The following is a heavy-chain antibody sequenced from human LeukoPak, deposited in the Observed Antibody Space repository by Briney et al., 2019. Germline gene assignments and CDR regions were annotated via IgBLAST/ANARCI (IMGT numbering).Heavy chain of an antibody. Sequence: GGSLRLSCAASGFTFSSYAMSWVRQAPGRGLEWVSAISGSGGSTYYADSVKGRFTISRDNSKSTLYLQMNSLRAEDTAVYYCARRVEWQDYWGQGTLVTVSS. CDR3: ARRVEWQDY. CDR1: GFTFSSYA. CDR2: ISGSGGST. V-gene: IGHV3-23*01. J-gene: IGHJ4*02. D-gene: IGHD3-3*01.